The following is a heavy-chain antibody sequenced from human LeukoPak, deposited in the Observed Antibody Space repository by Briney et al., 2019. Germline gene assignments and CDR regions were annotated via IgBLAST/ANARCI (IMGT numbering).Heavy chain of an antibody. D-gene: IGHD3-10*01. CDR2: IYYSGST. V-gene: IGHV4-61*01. CDR3: ARGLWFGDKGFYFDY. J-gene: IGHJ4*02. Sequence: SETLSLTCTVSGYSISSGYYWGWIRQPPGKGLEWIGYIYYSGSTNYNPSLKSRVTISVDTSKNQFSLKLSSVTAADTAVYYCARGLWFGDKGFYFDYWGQGTLVTVSS. CDR1: GYSISSGYY.